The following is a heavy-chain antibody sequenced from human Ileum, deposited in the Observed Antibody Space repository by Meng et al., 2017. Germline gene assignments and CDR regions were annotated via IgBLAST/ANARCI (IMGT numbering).Heavy chain of an antibody. J-gene: IGHJ4*02. D-gene: IGHD3-10*01. CDR3: ARERIRELGLFDS. CDR2: ISNSGKT. CDR1: GDSIGNSKW. V-gene: IGHV4-4*02. Sequence: QPQEAGPGLVQPSGTLSLACAVSGDSIGNSKWWSWLRQPPGKGLEWIGEISNSGKTVYSPSLKSRVRISLDKSNNQFSLTLNSVTAADTAMYYCARERIRELGLFDSWGQGTLVTVSS.